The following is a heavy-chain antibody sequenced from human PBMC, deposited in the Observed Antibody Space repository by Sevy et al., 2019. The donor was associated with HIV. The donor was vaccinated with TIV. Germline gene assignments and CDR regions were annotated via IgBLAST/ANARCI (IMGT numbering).Heavy chain of an antibody. CDR2: FDPGSGAT. CDR1: GYTLTELS. Sequence: ASVKVSCKVSGYTLTELSMHWVRQAPGKGLEWMGGFDPGSGATVYAQKFQGRVIMTEDTSTDTGYMELSGLRFEETAAYYCATVGLRYFSGASAYQGDWFDPWGQGTLVTVSS. V-gene: IGHV1-24*01. J-gene: IGHJ5*02. CDR3: ATVGLRYFSGASAYQGDWFDP. D-gene: IGHD2-15*01.